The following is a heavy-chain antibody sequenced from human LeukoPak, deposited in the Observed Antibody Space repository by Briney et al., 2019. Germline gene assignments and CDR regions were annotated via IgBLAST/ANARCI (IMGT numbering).Heavy chain of an antibody. D-gene: IGHD4-11*01. Sequence: PGGSLRLSCAASGFTFSSYSMNWVRQAPGKGLEWVSSISSSSSYIYYADSVKGRFTISRDNAKNSLYLQMNSLRAEDTAVYYCARSPHDYSNPLGYYYYYMDVWGKGTTVTVSS. V-gene: IGHV3-21*01. CDR1: GFTFSSYS. CDR3: ARSPHDYSNPLGYYYYYMDV. J-gene: IGHJ6*03. CDR2: ISSSSSYI.